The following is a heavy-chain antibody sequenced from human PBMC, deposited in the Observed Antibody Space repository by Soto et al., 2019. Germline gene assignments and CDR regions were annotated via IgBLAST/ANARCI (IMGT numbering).Heavy chain of an antibody. Sequence: GGSLRLSCAASGFTFSSYAMSWVRQAPGKGLEWVSAISGSGGSTYYADSVNGRFTISRDNSKNTLYLQMNSLRAEDTAVYYCAKVLGLWSTYYYYYGMDVWGQGTTVTVSS. D-gene: IGHD5-18*01. CDR1: GFTFSSYA. V-gene: IGHV3-23*01. CDR3: AKVLGLWSTYYYYYGMDV. CDR2: ISGSGGST. J-gene: IGHJ6*02.